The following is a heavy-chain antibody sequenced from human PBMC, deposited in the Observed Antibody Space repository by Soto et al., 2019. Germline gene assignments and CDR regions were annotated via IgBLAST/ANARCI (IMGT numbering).Heavy chain of an antibody. V-gene: IGHV1-18*01. CDR3: ARAIEQWLERVDP. D-gene: IGHD6-19*01. J-gene: IGHJ5*02. Sequence: ASVKVSCKASGYTFTSYGISWVRQAPGQGLEWLGWISAYNGITNYAQKLQGRVTMTSDTSTSTAYMELRSLRSDDTAVYYCARAIEQWLERVDPWGQGTLVTVSS. CDR1: GYTFTSYG. CDR2: ISAYNGIT.